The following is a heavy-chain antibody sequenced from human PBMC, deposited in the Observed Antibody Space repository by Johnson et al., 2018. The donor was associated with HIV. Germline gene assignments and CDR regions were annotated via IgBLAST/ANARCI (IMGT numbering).Heavy chain of an antibody. D-gene: IGHD2-21*02. CDR2: IRSKAYGGTT. V-gene: IGHV3-49*03. Sequence: VQLVESGGGLVQPGRSLRLSCTASGITFGDYAMTWFRQAPGKGLEWVSFIRSKAYGGTTEYAASLKGRFTISRDDSKSIAYLQMNSLTADDTAVYYCTGGRDLRAFDIWGQGTMVTVSS. CDR3: TGGRDLRAFDI. CDR1: GITFGDYA. J-gene: IGHJ3*02.